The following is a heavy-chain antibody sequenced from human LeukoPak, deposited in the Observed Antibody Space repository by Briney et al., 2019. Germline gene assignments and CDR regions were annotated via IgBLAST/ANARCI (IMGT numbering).Heavy chain of an antibody. V-gene: IGHV4-59*06. D-gene: IGHD6-13*01. J-gene: IGHJ4*02. CDR3: ARVSSWYYFDY. CDR1: GGSISSYY. Sequence: SETLSLTCTVSGGSISSYYWSWIRQHPGKGLEWIGYIYYSGSTYYNPSLKSRVTISVDTSKNQFSLKLSSVTAADTAVYYCARVSSWYYFDYWGQGTLVTVSS. CDR2: IYYSGST.